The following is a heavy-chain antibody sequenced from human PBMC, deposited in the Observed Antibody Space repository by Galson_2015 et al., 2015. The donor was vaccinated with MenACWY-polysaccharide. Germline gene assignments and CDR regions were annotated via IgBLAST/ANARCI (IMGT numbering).Heavy chain of an antibody. D-gene: IGHD2-15*01. V-gene: IGHV3-33*01. J-gene: IGHJ3*02. Sequence: SLRLSCAASGFTFSSYGMHWVRQAPGKGLDWVALIWSDGINTYYADSVKGRFTISRDNSKNTLYLQMNSLRTEDTAVYYCATEIGGVAEPDVFDIWGRGTMVTVSS. CDR1: GFTFSSYG. CDR2: IWSDGINT. CDR3: ATEIGGVAEPDVFDI.